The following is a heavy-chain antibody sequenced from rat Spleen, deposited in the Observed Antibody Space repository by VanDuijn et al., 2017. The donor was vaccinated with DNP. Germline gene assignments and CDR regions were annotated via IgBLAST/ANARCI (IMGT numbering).Heavy chain of an antibody. CDR2: ISTGSGNT. CDR3: ARATHTTGIPFYFDY. J-gene: IGHJ2*01. CDR1: GFTFSNYG. V-gene: IGHV5S13*01. D-gene: IGHD1-7*01. Sequence: EVQLVESGGGLVQPGRSMKLSCAASGFTFSNYGMAWVRQAPKKGLEWVASISTGSGNTYYRDSVKGRFTISRDNAKNTQYLQMDSLRSEDTATYYCARATHTTGIPFYFDYWGQGVMVTVSS.